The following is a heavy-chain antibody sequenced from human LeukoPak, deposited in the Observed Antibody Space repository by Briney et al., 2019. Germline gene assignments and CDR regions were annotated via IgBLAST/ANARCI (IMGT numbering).Heavy chain of an antibody. CDR2: IWYDGSNK. Sequence: GGSLRLSCAGSEFTFSAYSMTWVRQAPGKGLEWVAVIWYDGSNKYYADSVKGRFTISRDNAKNSLYLQMNSLRDEDTAVYYCAREWFYDSSGYYVYWGQGTLVTVSS. CDR1: EFTFSAYS. V-gene: IGHV3-33*08. D-gene: IGHD3-22*01. CDR3: AREWFYDSSGYYVY. J-gene: IGHJ4*02.